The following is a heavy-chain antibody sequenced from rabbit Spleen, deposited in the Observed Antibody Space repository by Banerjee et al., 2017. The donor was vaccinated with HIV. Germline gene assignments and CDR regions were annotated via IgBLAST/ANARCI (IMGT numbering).Heavy chain of an antibody. D-gene: IGHD4-1*01. CDR1: GFSFNSGYD. J-gene: IGHJ3*01. CDR3: ARDLDGVIGWNFGW. V-gene: IGHV1S40*01. Sequence: QSLEESGGGLVKPGASLTLTCKASGFSFNSGYDMCWVRQAPGKGLEWVACAYAGSSGSTYYASWAKGRFTISSHNAQNTLYLQLSSLTAADTATYFCARDLDGVIGWNFGWWGQGTLVTVS. CDR2: AYAGSSGST.